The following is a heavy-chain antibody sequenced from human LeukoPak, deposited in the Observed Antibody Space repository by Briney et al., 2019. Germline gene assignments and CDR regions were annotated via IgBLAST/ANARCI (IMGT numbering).Heavy chain of an antibody. D-gene: IGHD1-26*01. Sequence: PSETLSLTCTVSGGSISSSSYYWGWIRQPPGKGLEWIGSIYYSGSTYYNPSLKSRVTITVDTSKNQFSVKLSSVTAADTALYYCASYSHYYYYMDVWGKGTTVTISS. CDR3: ASYSHYYYYMDV. V-gene: IGHV4-39*01. CDR1: GGSISSSSYY. J-gene: IGHJ6*03. CDR2: IYYSGST.